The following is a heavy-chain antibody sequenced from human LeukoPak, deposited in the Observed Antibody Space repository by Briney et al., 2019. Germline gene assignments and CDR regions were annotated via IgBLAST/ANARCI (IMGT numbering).Heavy chain of an antibody. J-gene: IGHJ4*02. V-gene: IGHV3-30-3*01. Sequence: GRSLRLSCAASGFTFSSYAMHWVRQAPGKGLEWVAVISYDGSNKYYADSVKGRFTISRDNSKNTLYLQMNSLRAEDTAVYYCARDRYYDSSSYYSEKDYWGQGTLVTVSS. CDR1: GFTFSSYA. CDR3: ARDRYYDSSSYYSEKDY. D-gene: IGHD3-22*01. CDR2: ISYDGSNK.